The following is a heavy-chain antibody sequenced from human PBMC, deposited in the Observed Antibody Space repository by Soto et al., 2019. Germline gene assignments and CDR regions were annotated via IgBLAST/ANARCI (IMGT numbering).Heavy chain of an antibody. CDR2: INPGDSDI. V-gene: IGHV5-51*01. CDR3: ARHEQFYYYYYGMDV. CDR1: VYSFTTYW. Sequence: PGESLKISCKASVYSFTTYWIAWVRQMPGKGLEWMGIINPGDSDIRYSPSFQGQVTISADNSISTAYLQWSSLKASDTAMYYCARHEQFYYYYYGMDVWGQGTAVT. D-gene: IGHD4-4*01. J-gene: IGHJ6*02.